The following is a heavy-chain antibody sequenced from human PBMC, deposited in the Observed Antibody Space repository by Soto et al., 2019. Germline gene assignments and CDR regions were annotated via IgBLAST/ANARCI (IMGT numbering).Heavy chain of an antibody. D-gene: IGHD6-13*01. V-gene: IGHV1-69*02. CDR3: ASRDGSAAAYYYYMDV. J-gene: IGHJ6*03. Sequence: VQLVQSGAEVKQPGSSVKVSCKASGGTFSSYTISWVRQAPGQGLEWMGRIIPILAIANYAQKFQGRVTITADKSTSTAYMELSSLRSEDTAVYYCASRDGSAAAYYYYMDVWGKGTTVTVSS. CDR1: GGTFSSYT. CDR2: IIPILAIA.